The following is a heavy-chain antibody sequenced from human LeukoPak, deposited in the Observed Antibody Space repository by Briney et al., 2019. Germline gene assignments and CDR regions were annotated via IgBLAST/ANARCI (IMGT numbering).Heavy chain of an antibody. CDR2: INTYNGNT. D-gene: IGHD6-13*01. CDR1: GYTLNKFG. V-gene: IGHV1-18*01. CDR3: ARDTPQHLKRFDS. J-gene: IGHJ4*02. Sequence: ASVTVSCKASGYTLNKFGMSWVRQAPGQGLEWLGWINTYNGNTKLVEKFQGRVTMTTDTSTSTVYMELTSLRTDDTAVYFCARDTPQHLKRFDSWGQGTLITVSS.